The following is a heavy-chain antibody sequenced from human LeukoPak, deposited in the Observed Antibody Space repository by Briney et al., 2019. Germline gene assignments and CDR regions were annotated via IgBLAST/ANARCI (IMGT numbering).Heavy chain of an antibody. D-gene: IGHD5-24*01. J-gene: IGHJ3*02. V-gene: IGHV3-30*18. Sequence: GGSLRLSCAASGFTFSSYGMHWVRQAPGKGLEWVAVISYDGSKKYYADSVKGRFTISRDNSKSTLYLQMDSLRPEDTAVYSCANSQVFRWLNLPGALDAFDIWGQGTMVTVSS. CDR2: ISYDGSKK. CDR3: ANSQVFRWLNLPGALDAFDI. CDR1: GFTFSSYG.